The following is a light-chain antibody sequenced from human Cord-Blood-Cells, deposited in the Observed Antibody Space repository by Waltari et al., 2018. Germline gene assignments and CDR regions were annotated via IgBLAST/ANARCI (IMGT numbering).Light chain of an antibody. V-gene: IGLV2-23*01. CDR1: SSDVGSYNL. CDR2: EGS. CDR3: CSYAGSSTWV. Sequence: QSALTQPASVSGSPGQSITISCTGTSSDVGSYNLVSWYKQHPGKAPKLMIYEGSKRPSGGSNRFSGSKSGNTASLTISGLQAEDEADYYCCSYAGSSTWVFGGGTKLTVL. J-gene: IGLJ3*02.